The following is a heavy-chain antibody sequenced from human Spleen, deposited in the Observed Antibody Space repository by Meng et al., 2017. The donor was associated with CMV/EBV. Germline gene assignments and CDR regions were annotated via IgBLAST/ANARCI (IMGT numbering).Heavy chain of an antibody. Sequence: YGCSFSGSYLSWLRQPPGKGLEWIGEINHSGSTNYHPSLKSRVTISVDTSKNQFSLKLSSVTAADTAVYYCASSRHMITFGGVIVGWGQGTLVTVSS. D-gene: IGHD3-16*02. V-gene: IGHV4-34*01. CDR3: ASSRHMITFGGVIVG. CDR1: GCSFSGSY. J-gene: IGHJ4*02. CDR2: INHSGST.